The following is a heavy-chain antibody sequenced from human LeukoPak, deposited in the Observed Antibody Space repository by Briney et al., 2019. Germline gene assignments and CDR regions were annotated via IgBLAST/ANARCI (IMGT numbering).Heavy chain of an antibody. V-gene: IGHV6-1*01. CDR2: TYYRSKWFN. Sequence: SQTLSLTCAISGDSVSSNSAAWNWIRQSPSRGLEWLGRTYYRSKWFNDYAVSVKSRITINPDTSKNQFSLQLNSVTPEDTAVYYCARDPVPGELYSSSWYPLDYWGQGTLVTVSS. D-gene: IGHD6-13*01. CDR3: ARDPVPGELYSSSWYPLDY. CDR1: GDSVSSNSAA. J-gene: IGHJ4*02.